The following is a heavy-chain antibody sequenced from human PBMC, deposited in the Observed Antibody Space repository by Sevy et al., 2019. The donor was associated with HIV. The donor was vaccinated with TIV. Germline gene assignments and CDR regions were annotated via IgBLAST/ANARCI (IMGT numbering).Heavy chain of an antibody. V-gene: IGHV3-23*01. CDR1: GFIFSDYA. D-gene: IGHD3-22*01. J-gene: IGHJ2*01. CDR3: AKFGDYYDSGGYYWYFDF. Sequence: GGSLRLSCAAPGFIFSDYAMSWVRQAPGRGLEWVSSISGGDDSPYYGDSVKGRFTFSRDNSKNTLYLQMNTPRAEDTALYYCAKFGDYYDSGGYYWYFDFWGRGTLVTVSS. CDR2: ISGGDDSP.